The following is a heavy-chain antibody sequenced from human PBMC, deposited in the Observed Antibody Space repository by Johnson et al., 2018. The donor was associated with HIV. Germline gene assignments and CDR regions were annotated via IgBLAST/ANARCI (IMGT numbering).Heavy chain of an antibody. CDR1: GFTFSSYS. CDR3: ARDYETI. J-gene: IGHJ3*02. V-gene: IGHV3-30*04. D-gene: IGHD3-16*01. CDR2: ISYDGSNK. Sequence: QVQLVESGGGLVQPGRSLRLSCAASGFTFSSYSMHWVRQAPGKGLEWVAVISYDGSNKFYADSVKGRFTVSRDNSKNTVSLQMNSLRAEDTAVYYCARDYETIWGQGTMVTVSS.